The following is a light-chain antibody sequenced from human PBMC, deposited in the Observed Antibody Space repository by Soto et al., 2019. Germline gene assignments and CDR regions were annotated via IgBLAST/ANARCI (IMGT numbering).Light chain of an antibody. CDR2: AAS. CDR1: QDIRSD. J-gene: IGKJ1*01. CDR3: LQDYTFPWT. V-gene: IGKV1-6*01. Sequence: AIQMTQSPSSLSASVGDRVTITCRASQDIRSDLGWYQQQPGKAPKLLIYAASSLRSGVPSRFSGGGSGTDFTLTISSLQPEDFATYYCLQDYTFPWTFGQGTKVEIK.